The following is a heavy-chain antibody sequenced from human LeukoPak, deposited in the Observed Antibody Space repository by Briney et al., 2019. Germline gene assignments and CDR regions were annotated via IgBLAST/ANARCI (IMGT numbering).Heavy chain of an antibody. D-gene: IGHD6-13*01. Sequence: GGSLRLSCAASGFTFSSYGMHWVRQAPGKGLEWVAVISYDGSNKGYADSVKGRFTLSRDNSKNTLYLHMNSLRAEDTAVYYCARVSWAAENWFDPWGQGTLVTVSS. CDR2: ISYDGSNK. CDR3: ARVSWAAENWFDP. V-gene: IGHV3-30*03. CDR1: GFTFSSYG. J-gene: IGHJ5*02.